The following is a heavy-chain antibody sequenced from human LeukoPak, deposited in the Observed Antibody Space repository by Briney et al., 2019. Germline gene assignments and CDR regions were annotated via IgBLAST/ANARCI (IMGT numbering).Heavy chain of an antibody. CDR1: GFTFSTYW. D-gene: IGHD3-9*01. CDR2: VRPEGTTT. Sequence: PGGSLRLSCAASGFTFSTYWMHWVRRAPGKGLVWVSRVRPEGTTTAYADSVKGRFTIPRDNAKNTLFLQMNSLSAEDTAVYYCARDLDWILFDYWGQGTLVTVSS. J-gene: IGHJ4*02. V-gene: IGHV3-74*03. CDR3: ARDLDWILFDY.